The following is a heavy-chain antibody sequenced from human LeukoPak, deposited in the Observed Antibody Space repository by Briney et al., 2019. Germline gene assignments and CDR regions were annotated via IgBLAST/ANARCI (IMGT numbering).Heavy chain of an antibody. V-gene: IGHV3-30*02. D-gene: IGHD3-9*01. Sequence: GGPLRLSCAASGFTFSSYGMHWVRQAPGKGLEWVAFIRYDGSNKYYADSVKGRFTISRDNSKNTLYLQMNSLRAEDTAVYYCAKARYFDWLSHFDYWGQGTLVTVSS. CDR3: AKARYFDWLSHFDY. CDR2: IRYDGSNK. CDR1: GFTFSSYG. J-gene: IGHJ4*02.